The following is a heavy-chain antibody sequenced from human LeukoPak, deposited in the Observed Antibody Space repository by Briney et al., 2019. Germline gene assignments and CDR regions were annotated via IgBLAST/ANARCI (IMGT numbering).Heavy chain of an antibody. D-gene: IGHD3-9*01. V-gene: IGHV4-38-2*01. CDR1: GYSISSAYY. J-gene: IGHJ4*02. Sequence: SETLSLTCAVSGYSISSAYYWGWIRQPPGKGLEWIGTFHHSGSTDYNPSLKSRVTISVDTTKNQFSLNVRSLTAADTAVYYCARGFWSRYFDYWGQGALVTVSS. CDR2: FHHSGST. CDR3: ARGFWSRYFDY.